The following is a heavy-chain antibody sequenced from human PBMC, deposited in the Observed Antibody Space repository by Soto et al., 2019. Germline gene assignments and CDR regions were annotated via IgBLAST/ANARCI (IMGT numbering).Heavy chain of an antibody. D-gene: IGHD5-18*01. CDR1: GGSISSYY. Sequence: PSETLSRTCTVSGGSISSYYWSWIRQPPGKGLEWIGYIYYSGSTNYNPSLKSRVTISVDTSKNQFSLKLSSVTAADTAVYYCARALYSYGPKFDPWGQGTLVTVSS. CDR2: IYYSGST. CDR3: ARALYSYGPKFDP. J-gene: IGHJ5*02. V-gene: IGHV4-59*01.